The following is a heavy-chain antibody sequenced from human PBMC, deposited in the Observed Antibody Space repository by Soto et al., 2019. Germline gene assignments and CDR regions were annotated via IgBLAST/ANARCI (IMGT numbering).Heavy chain of an antibody. V-gene: IGHV4-61*01. Sequence: QVQLQGSGPRLVKPSETLSLTCTVSGGSVSSSTYYWSWIRQPPGKGLEWIGYIYDTGSTDYNPSLRSRVTISLDTSKNQFSLKLSSVTAADTALYYCTRVSVVNSFDYWGRGTLVTVSS. D-gene: IGHD1-1*01. J-gene: IGHJ4*02. CDR1: GGSVSSSTYY. CDR3: TRVSVVNSFDY. CDR2: IYDTGST.